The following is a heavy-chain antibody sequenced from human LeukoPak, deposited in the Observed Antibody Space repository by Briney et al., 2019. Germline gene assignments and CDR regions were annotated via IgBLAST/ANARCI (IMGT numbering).Heavy chain of an antibody. V-gene: IGHV1-46*01. D-gene: IGHD5-18*01. CDR2: INPSGGST. CDR1: GYTFTSYG. CDR3: ARTRHSYGYDGYMDV. Sequence: ASVKVSCKASGYTFTSYGISWVRQAPGQGLEWMGIINPSGGSTSYAQKFQGRVTMTRDTSTSTVYMELSSLRSEDTAVYYCARTRHSYGYDGYMDVWGKGTTVTVSS. J-gene: IGHJ6*03.